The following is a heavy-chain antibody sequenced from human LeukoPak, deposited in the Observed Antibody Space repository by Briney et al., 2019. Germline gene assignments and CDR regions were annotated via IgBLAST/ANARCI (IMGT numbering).Heavy chain of an antibody. D-gene: IGHD3-22*01. J-gene: IGHJ4*02. CDR3: ARGPSSDSRGLDYFDY. Sequence: ASVKVSCKASAYSITAYYMYWVRRAPGQGLEWMGWINPKSGGTNYAQKFQGRVTMTRDTSINTAYMDLSRLTSDDTAMYYCARGPSSDSRGLDYFDYWGQGTLVTVSS. CDR2: INPKSGGT. V-gene: IGHV1-2*02. CDR1: AYSITAYY.